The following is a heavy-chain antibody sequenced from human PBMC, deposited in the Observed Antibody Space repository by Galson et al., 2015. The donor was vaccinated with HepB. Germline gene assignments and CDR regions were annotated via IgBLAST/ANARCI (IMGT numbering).Heavy chain of an antibody. CDR2: IIPIFGKA. CDR1: GGTFSSYA. Sequence: SVKVSCKPSGGTFSSYAISWVRQAPGKGLEWMGGIIPIFGKANYAQKFQGRVTITADESTNTAFMERSSLRSEDTAVYYCARDNHDSSGYYGERGAFDFWGQGTMVTVSS. D-gene: IGHD3-22*01. V-gene: IGHV1-69*13. J-gene: IGHJ3*01. CDR3: ARDNHDSSGYYGERGAFDF.